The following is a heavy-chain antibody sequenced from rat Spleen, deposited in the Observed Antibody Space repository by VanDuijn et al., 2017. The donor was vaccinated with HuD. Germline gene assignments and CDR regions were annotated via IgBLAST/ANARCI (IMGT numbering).Heavy chain of an antibody. V-gene: IGHV5-31*01. CDR2: ITHIGGTS. Sequence: EVQLVESGGGLVQPGRSLKLSCEASGFTFNNYWMTWIRQAPGKGLEWVATITHIGGTSYYPDSVKGRFTISREDGRSTLYLQMNSLRSEDTATYYCTRENCVFDYWGQGVMVTVSS. J-gene: IGHJ2*01. CDR3: TRENCVFDY. CDR1: GFTFNNYW. D-gene: IGHD5-1*01.